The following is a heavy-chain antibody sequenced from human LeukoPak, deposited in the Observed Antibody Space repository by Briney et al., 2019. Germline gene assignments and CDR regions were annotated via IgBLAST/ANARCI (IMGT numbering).Heavy chain of an antibody. CDR3: ARPSLAYCGGDCYSGAFDI. D-gene: IGHD2-21*01. CDR2: IYPGDSDT. Sequence: GESLKISCKGSGYSFTSYWIGWVRQMPGKGLEWMGIIYPGDSDTRYSPSFQGQVTISADKSISTAYLQWSSLKASDTAMYYCARPSLAYCGGDCYSGAFDIWGQGTMVTVSS. CDR1: GYSFTSYW. V-gene: IGHV5-51*01. J-gene: IGHJ3*02.